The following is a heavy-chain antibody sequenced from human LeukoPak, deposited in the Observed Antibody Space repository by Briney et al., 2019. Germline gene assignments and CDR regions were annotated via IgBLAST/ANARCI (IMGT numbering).Heavy chain of an antibody. Sequence: ASVKVSCKASGYTFSSYGISWVRQAPGQGLEWLGYISAYNGNTNYAQRVQGRITMTTDTSTSTAYMEMRSLRSDDTAVYYCARDCSGSSCYWIHWGQGTLVTVSS. D-gene: IGHD2-15*01. J-gene: IGHJ4*02. CDR2: ISAYNGNT. CDR1: GYTFSSYG. CDR3: ARDCSGSSCYWIH. V-gene: IGHV1-18*01.